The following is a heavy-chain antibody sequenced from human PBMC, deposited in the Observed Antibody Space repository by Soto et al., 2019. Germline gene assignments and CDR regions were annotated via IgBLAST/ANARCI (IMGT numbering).Heavy chain of an antibody. CDR2: ISYDGSNK. CDR3: ATMKIRSNFDY. J-gene: IGHJ4*02. Sequence: GGSLRLSCAASGFTFSSYAMHWVRQAPGKGLEWVAVISYDGSNKYYADSVKGRFTISRDNSKNTLYLQMNSLRAEDTAVYYCATMKIRSNFDYWGQGTLVTVSP. V-gene: IGHV3-30-3*01. CDR1: GFTFSSYA. D-gene: IGHD3-22*01.